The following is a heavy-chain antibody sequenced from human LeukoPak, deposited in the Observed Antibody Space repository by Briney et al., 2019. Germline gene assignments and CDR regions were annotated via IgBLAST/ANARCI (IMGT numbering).Heavy chain of an antibody. CDR1: GYTFTSYG. V-gene: IGHV1-18*01. D-gene: IGHD6-19*01. J-gene: IGHJ1*01. CDR3: ARSAATVASTLFLRH. CDR2: ISAYNGNT. Sequence: ASVKVSCKASGYTFTSYGVSWVRQAPGQGLEWMGWISAYNGNTNYAQKLQDRVTMTTDTSTSTAYMELRSLRSDDTAVYYCARSAATVASTLFLRHWGQGTMVTVSS.